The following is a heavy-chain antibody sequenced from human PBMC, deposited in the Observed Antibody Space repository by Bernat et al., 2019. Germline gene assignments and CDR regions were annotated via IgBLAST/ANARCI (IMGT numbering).Heavy chain of an antibody. J-gene: IGHJ4*02. Sequence: QVQLVESGGGVVQPGRSLRLSCAASGFTLSSYGMHWVRQAPGKGLEWVAVISYDGSNKYYADSVKGRFTISRDNSKNTLYLQMNSLRAEDTAVYYCAKGGQWLALDYWGQGTLVTVSS. CDR2: ISYDGSNK. V-gene: IGHV3-30*18. CDR3: AKGGQWLALDY. D-gene: IGHD6-19*01. CDR1: GFTLSSYG.